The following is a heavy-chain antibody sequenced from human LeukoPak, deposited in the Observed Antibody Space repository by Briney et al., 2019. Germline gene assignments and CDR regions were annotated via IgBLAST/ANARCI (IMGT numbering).Heavy chain of an antibody. J-gene: IGHJ6*02. CDR2: ISYDGSNK. Sequence: GGSLRLSCAASEFTFSSYGVHWVRQAPGKGLEWVAVISYDGSNKYYADSVKGRFTISRDNSKNTLYLQMNSLRAEDTAVYYCATSASRHCSSTSCYYYYGMDVWGQGTTVTVSS. V-gene: IGHV3-30*03. D-gene: IGHD2-2*01. CDR3: ATSASRHCSSTSCYYYYGMDV. CDR1: EFTFSSYG.